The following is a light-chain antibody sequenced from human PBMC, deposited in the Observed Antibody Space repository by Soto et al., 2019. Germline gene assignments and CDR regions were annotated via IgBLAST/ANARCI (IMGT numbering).Light chain of an antibody. J-gene: IGLJ2*01. CDR3: GTWDNGLSAVV. CDR1: DSNIWYNS. V-gene: IGLV1-51*02. CDR2: END. Sequence: QSVLTQPPSVSAAPGQKITISCSGSDSNIWYNSVSWYQQLPGTAPKLLISENDERPSDLPDRFSASKSGTSATLGITGLQTGDEATYFCGTWDNGLSAVVFGGGTKVTVL.